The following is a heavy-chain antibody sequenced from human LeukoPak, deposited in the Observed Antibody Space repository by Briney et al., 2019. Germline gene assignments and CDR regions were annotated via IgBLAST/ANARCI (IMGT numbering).Heavy chain of an antibody. D-gene: IGHD2-2*01. CDR1: GGSISSYY. V-gene: IGHV4-59*01. Sequence: PSETLSLTCTVSGGSISSYYWSWIRQPPGKGLEWSGYIYYSGSTNYNPSLKSRVTISVDTSKNQFSLKLSSVTAADTAVYYCAGTLPGYCSSTSCQSYYYYGMDVWGKGTTVTVSS. J-gene: IGHJ6*04. CDR2: IYYSGST. CDR3: AGTLPGYCSSTSCQSYYYYGMDV.